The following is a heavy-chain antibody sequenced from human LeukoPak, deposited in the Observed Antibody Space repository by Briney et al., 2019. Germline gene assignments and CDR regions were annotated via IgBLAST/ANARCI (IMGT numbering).Heavy chain of an antibody. CDR2: IIPILGIA. D-gene: IGHD2-15*01. CDR3: ARGGGYCSGGSCYTDWFDP. CDR1: GYTFTSYG. Sequence: GASVKVSCKASGYTFTSYGISWVRQAPGQGLEWMGRIIPILGIANYAQKFQGRVTITADKSTSTAYMELSSLRSEDTAVYYCARGGGYCSGGSCYTDWFDPWGQGTLVTVSS. V-gene: IGHV1-69*04. J-gene: IGHJ5*02.